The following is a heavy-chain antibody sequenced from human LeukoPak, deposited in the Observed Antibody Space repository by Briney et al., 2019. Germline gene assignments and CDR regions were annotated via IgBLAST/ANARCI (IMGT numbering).Heavy chain of an antibody. CDR3: ARDYYDSSGSSFDY. CDR1: GGSISSGSYY. Sequence: SETLSLTCTVSGGSISSGSYYWGWIRQPPGKGLEWIGSIYYSGSTYYNPSLKSRVTLSVETSKNQFSLKLSSVTAADTAVYYCARDYYDSSGSSFDYWGQGTLVTVSS. V-gene: IGHV4-39*02. CDR2: IYYSGST. J-gene: IGHJ4*02. D-gene: IGHD3-22*01.